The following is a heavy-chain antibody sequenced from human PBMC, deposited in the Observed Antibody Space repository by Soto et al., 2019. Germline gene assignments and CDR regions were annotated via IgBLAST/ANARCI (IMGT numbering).Heavy chain of an antibody. Sequence: GASVKVSCKASGYTFTSYGISWVRQAPGQGLEWMGWISAYNGNTNYAQKLQGRVTMTTDTSTSTAYMELRSLRSDDTAVYYCARGGGGGDPDYYYYYYMDVWGKGTTVTVSS. CDR2: ISAYNGNT. V-gene: IGHV1-18*01. D-gene: IGHD2-21*02. CDR1: GYTFTSYG. CDR3: ARGGGGGDPDYYYYYYMDV. J-gene: IGHJ6*03.